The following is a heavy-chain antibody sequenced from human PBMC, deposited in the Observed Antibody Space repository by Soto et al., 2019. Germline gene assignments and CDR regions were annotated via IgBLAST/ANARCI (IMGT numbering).Heavy chain of an antibody. Sequence: PGGSLRLTCTASGFTFSSNWMTWVRQAPGKGLEWVANIHQDGSEKFYVDSVKGRFTISRDNAKNSLYLQMNNLRVEDTAVYYCARRAATNYYYYYYALDVWGQGTTVTVSS. CDR1: GFTFSSNW. D-gene: IGHD2-15*01. CDR2: IHQDGSEK. CDR3: ARRAATNYYYYYYALDV. J-gene: IGHJ6*02. V-gene: IGHV3-7*05.